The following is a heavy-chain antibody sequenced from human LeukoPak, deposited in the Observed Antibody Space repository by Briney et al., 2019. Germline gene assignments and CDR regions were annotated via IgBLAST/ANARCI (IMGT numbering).Heavy chain of an antibody. Sequence: GGSLRLSCAASRFTFSNCAMHWVRQAPGKGLEWVAVISYDGTNKYYADSVKGRFTISRDNSKNTLYLQMNSLRTEDTALYYCASPSSGYYWGAAFDIWGQGTMVTVSS. V-gene: IGHV3-30*04. D-gene: IGHD3-22*01. J-gene: IGHJ3*02. CDR3: ASPSSGYYWGAAFDI. CDR2: ISYDGTNK. CDR1: RFTFSNCA.